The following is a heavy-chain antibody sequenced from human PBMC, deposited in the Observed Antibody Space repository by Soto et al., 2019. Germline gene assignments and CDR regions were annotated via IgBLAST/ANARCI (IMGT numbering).Heavy chain of an antibody. Sequence: GGSLRLSCAASGFTFSSYAMSWVRQAPGKGLEWVSAISGSGGSTYYADSVKGRFTISRDNSKNTLYLQMNSLRAEDTAVYYCAKSPENYYDSSGYYFDYWGQGTLVTVSS. J-gene: IGHJ4*02. CDR2: ISGSGGST. CDR1: GFTFSSYA. D-gene: IGHD3-22*01. V-gene: IGHV3-23*01. CDR3: AKSPENYYDSSGYYFDY.